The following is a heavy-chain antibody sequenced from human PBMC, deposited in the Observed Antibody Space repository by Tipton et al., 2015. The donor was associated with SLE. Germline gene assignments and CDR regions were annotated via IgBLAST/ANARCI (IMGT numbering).Heavy chain of an antibody. V-gene: IGHV4-59*12. CDR1: GGSISSYY. CDR3: ARSEAYYFDY. Sequence: TLSLTCTVSGGSISSYYWSWIRQPPGKGLEWIGEIYHSGSTYYNPSLKSRVTISVDTSKNQFSLKLSSVTAADTAVYYCARSEAYYFDYWGQGTLVTVSS. CDR2: IYHSGST. J-gene: IGHJ4*02.